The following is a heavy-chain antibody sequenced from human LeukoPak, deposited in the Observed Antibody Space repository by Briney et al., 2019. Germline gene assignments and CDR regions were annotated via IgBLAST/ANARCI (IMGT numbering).Heavy chain of an antibody. CDR3: ARGGLQHYYGSGSHDY. CDR1: GGSFSGYY. V-gene: IGHV4-34*01. D-gene: IGHD3-10*01. Sequence: PPETLSLTCAVYGGSFSGYYWSWIRQPPGKGLEWIGEINHSGRTNYNPSLKSRATISVDTSKNHFSLKLSSVTAADTAVYYCARGGLQHYYGSGSHDYWGQGTLVTVSS. J-gene: IGHJ4*02. CDR2: INHSGRT.